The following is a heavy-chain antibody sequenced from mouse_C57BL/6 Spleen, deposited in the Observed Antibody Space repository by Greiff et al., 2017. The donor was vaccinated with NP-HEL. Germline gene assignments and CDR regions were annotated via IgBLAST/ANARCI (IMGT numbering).Heavy chain of an antibody. CDR3: ARNPHYYGSSYDAMDY. V-gene: IGHV5-12*01. CDR2: ISNGGGST. Sequence: EVKVVESGGGLVQPGGSLKLSCAASGFTFSDYYMYWVRQTPEKRLEWVAYISNGGGSTYYPDTVKGRFTISRDNAKNTLYLQMSRLKSEDTAMYYCARNPHYYGSSYDAMDYWGQGTSVTVSS. D-gene: IGHD1-1*01. J-gene: IGHJ4*01. CDR1: GFTFSDYY.